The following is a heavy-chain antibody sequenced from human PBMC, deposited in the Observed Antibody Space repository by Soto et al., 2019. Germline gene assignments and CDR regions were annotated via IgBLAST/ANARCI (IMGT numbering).Heavy chain of an antibody. CDR1: GGSISSYY. J-gene: IGHJ4*02. D-gene: IGHD2-2*01. CDR2: IYYSGST. CDR3: ARGGAYCSSTSCYPDY. V-gene: IGHV4-59*01. Sequence: SETLSLTCTVSGGSISSYYWSWIRQPPGKGLEWIGYIYYSGSTNYNPSLKSRVTISVDTSKNQFSLKLSSVTAADTAVYYCARGGAYCSSTSCYPDYWGQGTLVTVSS.